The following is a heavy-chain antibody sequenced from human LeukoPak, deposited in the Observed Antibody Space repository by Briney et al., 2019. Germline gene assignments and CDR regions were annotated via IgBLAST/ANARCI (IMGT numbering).Heavy chain of an antibody. CDR3: ARSRGYSGYAYDAFDI. CDR2: VYYSGST. J-gene: IGHJ3*02. D-gene: IGHD5-12*01. CDR1: GGSFSGYY. Sequence: KPSETLSLTCAVYGGSFSGYYWSWIREPPGRGLEWIGYVYYSGSTNYNPSLKSRVTISVDTSKNQFSLKLSSVTAADTAVYYCARSRGYSGYAYDAFDIWGQGTMVTVSS. V-gene: IGHV4-59*01.